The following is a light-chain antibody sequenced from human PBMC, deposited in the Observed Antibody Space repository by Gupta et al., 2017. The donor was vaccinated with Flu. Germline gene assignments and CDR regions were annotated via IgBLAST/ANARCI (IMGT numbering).Light chain of an antibody. Sequence: EIVLTQSPATLSLSPGERATLSCRASQSVNSYLAWYQQKPGQAPRLLIYGASTRATGIPARFSGSGSGTDFTLTISSLEAEDFAVYYCHQRSNWPLLTFGGGTRVEIK. CDR3: HQRSNWPLLT. J-gene: IGKJ4*01. V-gene: IGKV3-11*01. CDR1: QSVNSY. CDR2: GAS.